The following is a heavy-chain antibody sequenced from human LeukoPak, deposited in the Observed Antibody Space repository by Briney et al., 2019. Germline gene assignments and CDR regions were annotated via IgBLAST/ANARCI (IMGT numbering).Heavy chain of an antibody. CDR2: ISAYNGKT. J-gene: IGHJ4*02. D-gene: IGHD1-26*01. CDR3: ARGGALTSFDS. CDR1: GFSFSSYG. V-gene: IGHV1-18*01. Sequence: ASVKVSCKASGFSFSSYGFSWVRQAPGQGLEWMGWISAYNGKTNYAQKFQGRVTMTTDKSTTTVYMDLRRLRSDDTAVYFCARGGALTSFDSWGQGTLITVSS.